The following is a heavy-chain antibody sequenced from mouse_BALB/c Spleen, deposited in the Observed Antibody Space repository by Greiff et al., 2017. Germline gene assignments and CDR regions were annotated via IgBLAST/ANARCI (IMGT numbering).Heavy chain of an antibody. CDR2: ISYSGST. J-gene: IGHJ2*01. CDR1: GYSITSDYA. D-gene: IGHD1-1*01. CDR3: ARGTTVVRYFDY. Sequence: EVKLVESGPGLVKPSQSLSLTCTVTGYSITSDYAWNWIRQFPGNKLEWMGYISYSGSTSYNPSLKSRISITRDTSKNQFFLQLNSVTTEDTATYYCARGTTVVRYFDYWGQGTTLTVSS. V-gene: IGHV3-2*02.